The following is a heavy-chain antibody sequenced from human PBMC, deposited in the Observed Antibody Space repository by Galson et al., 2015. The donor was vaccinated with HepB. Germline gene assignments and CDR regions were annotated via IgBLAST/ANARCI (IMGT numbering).Heavy chain of an antibody. Sequence: SLRLSCAASGFTFSSYGMHWVRQAPGKGLEWVAVISYDGSNKYYADSVKGRFTISRDNSKNTLYLQMNSLRAEDTAVYYCAKDLHSSSPDYWGQGTLVTASS. J-gene: IGHJ4*02. CDR1: GFTFSSYG. D-gene: IGHD6-6*01. CDR2: ISYDGSNK. CDR3: AKDLHSSSPDY. V-gene: IGHV3-30*18.